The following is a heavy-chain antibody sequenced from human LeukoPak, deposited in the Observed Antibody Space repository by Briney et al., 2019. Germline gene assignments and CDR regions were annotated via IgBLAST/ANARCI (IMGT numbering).Heavy chain of an antibody. CDR1: GYTFTGYY. CDR2: INPNSGGT. J-gene: IGHJ6*02. Sequence: VASVKVSCKASGYTFTGYYMHWVRHAPGQGLEWMGWINPNSGGTNYAQKFQGRVTMTRDTSISTAYMELSRLRSDDTAVYYCARLYYYGSGSANYYYYYGMDVWGQGTTVTVSS. D-gene: IGHD3-10*01. V-gene: IGHV1-2*02. CDR3: ARLYYYGSGSANYYYYYGMDV.